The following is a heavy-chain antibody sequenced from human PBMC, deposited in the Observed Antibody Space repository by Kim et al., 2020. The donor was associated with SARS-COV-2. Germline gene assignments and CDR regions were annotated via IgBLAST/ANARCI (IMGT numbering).Heavy chain of an antibody. V-gene: IGHV3-48*04. CDR1: GFTFSSYS. D-gene: IGHD3-3*01. Sequence: GGSLRLSCAASGFTFSSYSMNWVRQAPGKGLEWVSYISSSSSTIYYADSVKGRFTISRDNAKNSLYLQMNSLRAEDTTVYYCARDLNLQYYDFWSGYSGYYGMDVWGQGTTVTVSS. CDR3: ARDLNLQYYDFWSGYSGYYGMDV. J-gene: IGHJ6*02. CDR2: ISSSSSTI.